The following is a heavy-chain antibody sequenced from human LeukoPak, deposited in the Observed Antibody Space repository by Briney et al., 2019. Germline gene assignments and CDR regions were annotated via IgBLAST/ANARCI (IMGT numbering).Heavy chain of an antibody. Sequence: GGSLRLSCAASGFTFSSYGMHWVRQAPGKGLEWVAVISYDGSNKYYADSVKGRFTISRDSSKNTLYLQMNSLRAEDTAVYYCAKDLAYSSYYFDYWGQGTLVTVSS. CDR2: ISYDGSNK. D-gene: IGHD6-19*01. V-gene: IGHV3-30*18. CDR1: GFTFSSYG. J-gene: IGHJ4*02. CDR3: AKDLAYSSYYFDY.